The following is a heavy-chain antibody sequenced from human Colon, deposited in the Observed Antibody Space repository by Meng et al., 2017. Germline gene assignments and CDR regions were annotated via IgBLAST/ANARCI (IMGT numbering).Heavy chain of an antibody. V-gene: IGHV4-61*01. D-gene: IGHD5-12*01. CDR3: ARNVSYDKNWFDP. J-gene: IGHJ5*02. Sequence: VHGQWEGPVLEKPAEARAHPCTVSGGSSISHSRCGSRIRQPPGKGIEWIEFINSNCSNIYNPSRQIRVSISVNTSMNQFSLKVSSVTAAVSAVYYMARNVSYDKNWFDPWGQGTLVTVSS. CDR2: INSNCSN. CDR1: GGSSISHSRC.